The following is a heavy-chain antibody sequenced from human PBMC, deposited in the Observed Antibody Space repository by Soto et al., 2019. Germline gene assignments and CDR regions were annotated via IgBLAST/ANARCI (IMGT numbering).Heavy chain of an antibody. D-gene: IGHD2-21*01. CDR2: IFHSGTT. CDR1: GYSINSGYY. J-gene: IGHJ6*02. CDR3: ARDTTDMVVPYYYYYGMDV. V-gene: IGHV4-38-2*02. Sequence: PSETLSLTCAVSGYSINSGYYWGWIRQPPGKGLEWIGSIFHSGTTYYNPSLKSRVTISVDTSKNQFSLTLDSVTAADTAVYYCARDTTDMVVPYYYYYGMDVWGQGTTVTVSS.